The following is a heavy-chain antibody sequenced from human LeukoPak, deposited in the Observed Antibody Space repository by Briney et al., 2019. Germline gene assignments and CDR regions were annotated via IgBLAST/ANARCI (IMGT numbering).Heavy chain of an antibody. J-gene: IGHJ1*01. CDR3: ARATYSYGHIEYFQH. CDR2: IYYSGST. CDR1: GGSISSGGYY. V-gene: IGHV4-61*08. D-gene: IGHD5-18*01. Sequence: PSQTLSLTCTVSGGSISSGGYYWSWIRQHPGRGLEWIGYIYYSGSTNYNPSLKSRVTISVDTSKNQFSLKLSSVTAADTAVYYCARATYSYGHIEYFQHWGQGTLVTVSS.